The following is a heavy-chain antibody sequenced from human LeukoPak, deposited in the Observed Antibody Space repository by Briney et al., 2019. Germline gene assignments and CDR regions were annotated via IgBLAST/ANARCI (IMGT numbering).Heavy chain of an antibody. Sequence: GSLRLSCAASGFTLSSYSMNWVRQAPGKGLEWVSYISGSSSTMDYADSVRGRFTISRDNAKNSLYLQMNSLRAEDTAVYYCARAIVGSLDYWGQGTLVTVSS. D-gene: IGHD2-15*01. CDR1: GFTLSSYS. CDR2: ISGSSSTM. CDR3: ARAIVGSLDY. J-gene: IGHJ4*02. V-gene: IGHV3-48*01.